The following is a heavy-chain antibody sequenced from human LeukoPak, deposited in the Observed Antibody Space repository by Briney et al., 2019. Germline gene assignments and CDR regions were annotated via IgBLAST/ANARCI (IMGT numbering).Heavy chain of an antibody. CDR2: INSDGSST. CDR3: ARPMTMVDNWFDP. CDR1: GFTFSTYW. D-gene: IGHD4/OR15-4a*01. V-gene: IGHV3-74*01. Sequence: GGSLRLSCAASGFTFSTYWMHWVRQAPGKGLVWVSRINSDGSSTTYADSVRGRFTISRDNAKNTLYLQMNSLRAEDTAVYYCARPMTMVDNWFDPWGQGTLATVSS. J-gene: IGHJ5*02.